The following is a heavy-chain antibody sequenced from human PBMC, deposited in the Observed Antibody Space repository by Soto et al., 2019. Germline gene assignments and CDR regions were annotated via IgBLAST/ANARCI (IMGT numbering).Heavy chain of an antibody. J-gene: IGHJ6*02. D-gene: IGHD6-6*01. CDR1: GFTFSSYG. Sequence: PGGSLRLSCAASGFTFSSYGMHWVRQAPGKGLEWVAVILYDGSNKYYADSVKGRFTISRDNSKNTLYLQMNSLRGEDTAVYYCAKSEYSSFYYYYGVDVWGQGTTVTVSS. V-gene: IGHV3-30*18. CDR3: AKSEYSSFYYYYGVDV. CDR2: ILYDGSNK.